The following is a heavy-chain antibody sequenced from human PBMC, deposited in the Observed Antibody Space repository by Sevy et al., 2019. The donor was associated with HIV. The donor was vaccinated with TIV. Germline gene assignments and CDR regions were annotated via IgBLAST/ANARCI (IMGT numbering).Heavy chain of an antibody. J-gene: IGHJ4*02. V-gene: IGHV3-7*02. CDR3: VRAIQLAASY. D-gene: IGHD2-15*01. CDR2: INPDGSKI. Sequence: GSLRLSCEASAINIRDYWMNWVRQAPGKGLEWVANINPDGSKIYYADTVKGRFTISRDYAKNSVFLQMTSLRAEDTAVYYCVRAIQLAASYWGQGMLVTVSS. CDR1: AINIRDYW.